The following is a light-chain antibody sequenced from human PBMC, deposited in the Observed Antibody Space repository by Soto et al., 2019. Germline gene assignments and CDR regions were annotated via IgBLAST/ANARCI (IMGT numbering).Light chain of an antibody. V-gene: IGKV3-15*01. CDR1: ESVSGN. CDR2: GAS. J-gene: IGKJ4*01. Sequence: EIVMTQSPATLSVSPGERATLPCRASESVSGNLAWYQQKPGQAPRLLIYGASTRATGIPARFSGSGSGPEFSLTISSLQSEDFAVYYCQQYNKWPLTFGGGAKVEIK. CDR3: QQYNKWPLT.